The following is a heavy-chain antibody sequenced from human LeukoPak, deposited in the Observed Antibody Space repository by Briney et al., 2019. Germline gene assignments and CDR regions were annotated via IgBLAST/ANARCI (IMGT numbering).Heavy chain of an antibody. V-gene: IGHV3-21*01. CDR1: GVTFSSYS. J-gene: IGHJ4*02. CDR3: ARGSSGYPDFDY. CDR2: ISSSSSYI. D-gene: IGHD3-22*01. Sequence: GGSLRLSCAASGVTFSSYSMNWVRQAPGKGLEWVSSISSSSSYIYYADSVKGRFTISRDNAKNSLYLQMNSLRAEDTAVYYCARGSSGYPDFDYWGQGTLVTVSS.